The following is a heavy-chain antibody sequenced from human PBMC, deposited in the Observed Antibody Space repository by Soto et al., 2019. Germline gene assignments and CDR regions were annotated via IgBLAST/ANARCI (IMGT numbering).Heavy chain of an antibody. J-gene: IGHJ6*02. V-gene: IGHV4-39*07. CDR3: ASLRITGSPKGYGMDV. CDR2: IYYSGSA. Sequence: PSETLSLTCTGSGGSISSSSYYWGWLLPPPGKGLEGSGNIYYSGSAFSNPSLKSRVTISVDTSKNQFSLKLSSVTAADTAVYYCASLRITGSPKGYGMDVWGQGTTVTVSS. CDR1: GGSISSSSYY. D-gene: IGHD1-20*01.